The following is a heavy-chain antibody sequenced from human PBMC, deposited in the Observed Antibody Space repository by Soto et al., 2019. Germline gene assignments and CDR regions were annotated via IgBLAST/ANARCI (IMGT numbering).Heavy chain of an antibody. CDR1: GGSISSYY. V-gene: IGHV4-59*01. J-gene: IGHJ6*02. CDR3: AGDIMGTNYYYYVMDV. CDR2: IYSSGST. Sequence: QVQLQESGPGLVKPSETLSLTCTVSGGSISSYYWSWIRQPPGKGLEWIGYIYSSGSTNYNPSLKSRVTISVDTSKNQFSLKLSAVTAADTAVYYCAGDIMGTNYYYYVMDVWGQGTTVTVSS. D-gene: IGHD2-8*01.